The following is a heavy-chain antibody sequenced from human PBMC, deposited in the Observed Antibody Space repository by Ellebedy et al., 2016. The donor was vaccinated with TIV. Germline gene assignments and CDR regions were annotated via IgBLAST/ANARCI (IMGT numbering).Heavy chain of an antibody. CDR2: ISAYNGNT. V-gene: IGHV1-18*01. D-gene: IGHD1-26*01. Sequence: ASVKVSCXASGYTFSSYGISWVRQAPGQGLEWMGWISAYNGNTHYAQKVQGRVTLATDTSTSTAYMELRSLRSDDTAIYYCARDSGWELLPGDYWGQGTLVTVSS. CDR3: ARDSGWELLPGDY. CDR1: GYTFSSYG. J-gene: IGHJ4*02.